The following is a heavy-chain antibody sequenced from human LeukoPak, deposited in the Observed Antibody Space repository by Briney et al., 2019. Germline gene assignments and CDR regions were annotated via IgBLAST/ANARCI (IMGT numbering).Heavy chain of an antibody. J-gene: IGHJ5*02. D-gene: IGHD6-13*01. CDR2: IYSGGSA. CDR3: ARGIPGYSSSWVNWFDP. Sequence: GGSLRLSCAASGFTVSSNYMSWVHQAPGKGLEWGSVIYSGGSAYYADSVKGRFTISRHNSKNTLYLQMNSLRAEDTAVYYCARGIPGYSSSWVNWFDPWGQGTLVTVSS. CDR1: GFTVSSNY. V-gene: IGHV3-53*04.